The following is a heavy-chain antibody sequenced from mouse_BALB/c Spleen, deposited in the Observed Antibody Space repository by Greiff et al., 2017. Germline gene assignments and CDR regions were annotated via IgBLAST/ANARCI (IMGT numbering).Heavy chain of an antibody. CDR3: ASSYGYDGAWFAY. J-gene: IGHJ3*01. CDR2: INPYNDGT. CDR1: GYTFTSYV. D-gene: IGHD2-2*01. Sequence: VQLQQSGPELVKPGASVKMSCKASGYTFTSYVMHWVKQKPGQGLEWIGYINPYNDGTKYNEKFKGKATLTSDKSSSTAYMELSSLTSEDSAVYYCASSYGYDGAWFAYWGQGTLVTVSA. V-gene: IGHV1-14*01.